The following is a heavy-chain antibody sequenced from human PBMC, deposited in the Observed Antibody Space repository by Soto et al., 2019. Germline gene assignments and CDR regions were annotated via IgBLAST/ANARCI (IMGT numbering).Heavy chain of an antibody. J-gene: IGHJ3*02. Sequence: GGSLRLSCAASGFTFSSYGMHWVRQAPGKGLEWVAVIWYDGSNEYYADSVKDRFTISRDNSKNTLYLQMNSLRAEDTAVYYCARGREAYDAFDIWGQGTMVTVSS. V-gene: IGHV3-33*01. CDR1: GFTFSSYG. CDR2: IWYDGSNE. CDR3: ARGREAYDAFDI.